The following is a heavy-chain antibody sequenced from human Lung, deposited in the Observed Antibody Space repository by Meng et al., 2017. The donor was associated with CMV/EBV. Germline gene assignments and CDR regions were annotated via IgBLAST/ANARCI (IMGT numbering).Heavy chain of an antibody. Sequence: ESXKISXAASGFTFSSYWMHWVRQAPGKGLVWVSRINSDGSSTSYADSVKGRFTISRDNAKNTLYLQMNSLRAEDTAVYYCAREGYCSSTSCLYYYYYGMDVWGQGTTVTVSS. CDR1: GFTFSSYW. D-gene: IGHD2-2*01. J-gene: IGHJ6*02. CDR3: AREGYCSSTSCLYYYYYGMDV. V-gene: IGHV3-74*01. CDR2: INSDGSST.